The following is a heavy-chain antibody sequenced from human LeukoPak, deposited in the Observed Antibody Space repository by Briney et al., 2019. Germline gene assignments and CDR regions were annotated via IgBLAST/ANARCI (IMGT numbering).Heavy chain of an antibody. CDR2: INHSGST. Sequence: SETLSLTCAVYGGSFSGYYWSWIRQPPGKGLEWIGEINHSGSTNYNPSLKSRVTISVDTSKNQFSLKLSSVTAADTAVYYCASSYSNYYDFWSGYPHPFDPWGQGTLVTVSS. V-gene: IGHV4-34*01. D-gene: IGHD3-3*01. CDR1: GGSFSGYY. CDR3: ASSYSNYYDFWSGYPHPFDP. J-gene: IGHJ5*02.